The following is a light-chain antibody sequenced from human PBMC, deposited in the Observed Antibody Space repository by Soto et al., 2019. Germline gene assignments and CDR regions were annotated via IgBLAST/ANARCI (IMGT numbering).Light chain of an antibody. V-gene: IGKV3-15*01. Sequence: EIVMTQSPATLALSLGDTATLSCRASQSLGGNLAWYQQKPGQAPRLLIFRASSRAKGVPARFSASGSGTEFTLTISGLQSEDFAVYYCQQYNNWQTFGQGTRLEI. CDR1: QSLGGN. CDR2: RAS. J-gene: IGKJ5*01. CDR3: QQYNNWQT.